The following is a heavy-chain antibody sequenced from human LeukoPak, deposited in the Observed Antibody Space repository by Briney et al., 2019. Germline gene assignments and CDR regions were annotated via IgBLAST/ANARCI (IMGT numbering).Heavy chain of an antibody. CDR1: GVTFSTYD. J-gene: IGHJ1*01. V-gene: IGHV3-30*01. CDR2: ISYDGSDK. D-gene: IGHD3-22*01. CDR3: AATVRHYSDSGGQLHH. Sequence: GGSLRLSCAASGVTFSTYDMHWVRQAPGKGLEWVAVISYDGSDKFYADSVKGRFTISRDNSRHTLFLQTNSLRAEHTAVYFCAATVRHYSDSGGQLHHWGQGTLVTVSS.